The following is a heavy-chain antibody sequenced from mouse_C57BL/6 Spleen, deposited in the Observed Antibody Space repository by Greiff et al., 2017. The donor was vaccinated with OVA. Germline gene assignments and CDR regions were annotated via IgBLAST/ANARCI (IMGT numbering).Heavy chain of an antibody. J-gene: IGHJ4*01. V-gene: IGHV5-4*03. CDR1: GFTFSSYA. D-gene: IGHD1-1*01. CDR3: ASHHYYGSSEGAMDY. Sequence: VKLVESGGGLVKPGGSLKLSCAASGFTFSSYAMSWVRQTPEKRLEWVATISDGGSYTYYPDNVKGRFTISRDNAKNNLYLQMSHLKSEDTAMYYCASHHYYGSSEGAMDYWGQGTSVTVSS. CDR2: ISDGGSYT.